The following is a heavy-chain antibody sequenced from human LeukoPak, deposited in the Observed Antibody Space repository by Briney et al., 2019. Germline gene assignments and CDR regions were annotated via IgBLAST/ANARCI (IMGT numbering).Heavy chain of an antibody. CDR1: GFTFSQYS. J-gene: IGHJ4*02. CDR2: LRYTGET. CDR3: AKDVGDNPWN. D-gene: IGHD3-16*01. Sequence: PGGSLRLSCAASGFTFSQYSINWVRQAPGKGLEWVSHLRYTGETFYADSVKGRFTISRDNSKNTLYLQMNSLRAEDTAVYYCAKDVGDNPWNWGQGTLVTVSS. V-gene: IGHV3-23*01.